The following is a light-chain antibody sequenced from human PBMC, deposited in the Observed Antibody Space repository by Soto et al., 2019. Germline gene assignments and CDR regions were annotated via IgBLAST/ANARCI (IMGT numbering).Light chain of an antibody. J-gene: IGLJ2*01. V-gene: IGLV2-8*01. CDR3: SSYAGSNIVV. CDR1: SSDVGGYNF. Sequence: QSALTQPPSASGSPGQSVTISCTGTSSDVGGYNFVSWYQQHQGKAPELMIYEVSERPSGVPDRFSGSKSGNTASLTVSGHQAEDEADYYCSSYAGSNIVVFGGGTKLTVL. CDR2: EVS.